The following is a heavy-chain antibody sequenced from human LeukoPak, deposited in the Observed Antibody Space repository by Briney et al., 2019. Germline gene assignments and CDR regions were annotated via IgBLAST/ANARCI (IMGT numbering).Heavy chain of an antibody. CDR3: ARGVRYSSGYFDY. J-gene: IGHJ4*02. D-gene: IGHD6-19*01. Sequence: GRCLRLSCTASGFTFNNYGMHWVRQAPGKGLEWVAVIWYDGSNKYYADSVKGRFTISRDNSKNTLYLQMNSLRAEDTAVYYCARGVRYSSGYFDYWGQGTLVTVSS. V-gene: IGHV3-33*01. CDR1: GFTFNNYG. CDR2: IWYDGSNK.